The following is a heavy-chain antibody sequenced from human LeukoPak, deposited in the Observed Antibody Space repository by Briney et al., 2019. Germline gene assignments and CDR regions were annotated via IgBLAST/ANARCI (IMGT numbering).Heavy chain of an antibody. V-gene: IGHV4-34*01. Sequence: SETLSLTCAVYGGSGGSFSDYYWTWIRQPPGTGLEWIGEINHGGSTTYYNASLKSQVSISIDTSKNQFSLRLTSVTAADTAVYYCARQTGSGLFILPGGQGTLVTVSS. J-gene: IGHJ4*02. CDR2: INHGGST. CDR3: ARQTGSGLFILP. D-gene: IGHD3/OR15-3a*01. CDR1: GGSGGSFSDYY.